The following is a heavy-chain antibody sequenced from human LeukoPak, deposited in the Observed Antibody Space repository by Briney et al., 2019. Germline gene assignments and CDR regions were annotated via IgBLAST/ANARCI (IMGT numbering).Heavy chain of an antibody. V-gene: IGHV3-9*01. J-gene: IGHJ3*02. Sequence: PGSSLRLSCAASGFTFDDHAMFYVPQAPGKGLEWVSGINWYGSRLGSADAVKGQFTISNDRAQKFLYLQMNSLSTEDTALYYCARASYYYDTSGLGALDIWGQGTLVTVSS. CDR3: ARASYYYDTSGLGALDI. CDR2: INWYGSRL. D-gene: IGHD3-22*01. CDR1: GFTFDDHA.